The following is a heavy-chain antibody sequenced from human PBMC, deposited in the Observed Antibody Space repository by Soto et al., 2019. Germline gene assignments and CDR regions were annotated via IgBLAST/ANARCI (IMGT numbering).Heavy chain of an antibody. CDR2: INAGNGNT. Sequence: EASVKVSCKASGYTFTSYAMHWVRQAPGQRLEWMGWINAGNGNTKYSQKFQGRVTITRDTSASTAYMELSSLRSEDTAVYYCARDRDSSGWYPSYYFDYWGQGTLVTVSS. D-gene: IGHD6-19*01. J-gene: IGHJ4*02. V-gene: IGHV1-3*01. CDR3: ARDRDSSGWYPSYYFDY. CDR1: GYTFTSYA.